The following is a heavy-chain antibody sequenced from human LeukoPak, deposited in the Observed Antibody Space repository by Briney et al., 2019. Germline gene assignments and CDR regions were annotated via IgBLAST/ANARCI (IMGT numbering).Heavy chain of an antibody. CDR1: GFTFDDYA. CDR3: AKAAGTSFDY. V-gene: IGHV3-9*01. J-gene: IGHJ4*02. CDR2: ISWNSGSI. Sequence: QAAGSLRLSCAASGFTFDDYAMHWVRQAPGKGLEWVSGISWNSGSIGYADSVKGRFTISGDNAKNSLYLQMNSLRAEDTALYYCAKAAGTSFDYWGQGTLVTVSS. D-gene: IGHD1-7*01.